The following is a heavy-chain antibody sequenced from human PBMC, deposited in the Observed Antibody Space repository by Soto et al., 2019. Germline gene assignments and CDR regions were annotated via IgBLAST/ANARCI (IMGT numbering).Heavy chain of an antibody. CDR2: VIPIYGTA. CDR1: GGSFSSYA. V-gene: IGHV1-69*01. J-gene: IGHJ5*02. D-gene: IGHD4-17*01. Sequence: QVQLVQSGAEVKKPGSSVKVSCKASGGSFSSYAVTWVRQAPGQGLEWMGGVIPIYGTASYAQKFQGRVTMTANESTNTAHLELSSLRAESTAIYYCATYYGGSSAWFDTWGQGTLVTVSS. CDR3: ATYYGGSSAWFDT.